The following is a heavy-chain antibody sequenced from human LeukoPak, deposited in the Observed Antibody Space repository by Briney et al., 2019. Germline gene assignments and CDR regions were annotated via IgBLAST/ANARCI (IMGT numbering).Heavy chain of an antibody. D-gene: IGHD4-17*01. J-gene: IGHJ5*02. CDR1: GGSISSYY. CDR2: NYYSGST. CDR3: ARENYGDYWFDP. Sequence: SETLSLTCTVSGGSISSYYWSWIRQPPGKGLEWIGYNYYSGSTNYNPSLKSRVTISVDTSKNQFSLKLSSVTAADTAVYYCARENYGDYWFDPWGQGTLVTVSS. V-gene: IGHV4-59*01.